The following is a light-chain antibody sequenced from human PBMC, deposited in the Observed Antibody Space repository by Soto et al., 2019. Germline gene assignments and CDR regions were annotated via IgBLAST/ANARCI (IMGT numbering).Light chain of an antibody. V-gene: IGKV1-5*03. CDR2: KAS. CDR1: QSISNW. Sequence: DIQMTQSPSPLSASVGDRVTFTCRASQSISNWLAWYQQKPGKAPKLLIHKASTLESGVPSRFIGSGSGTESTLTISSLQADDVAIYYCQQYNGYRLAFGGGTKVDIK. J-gene: IGKJ4*01. CDR3: QQYNGYRLA.